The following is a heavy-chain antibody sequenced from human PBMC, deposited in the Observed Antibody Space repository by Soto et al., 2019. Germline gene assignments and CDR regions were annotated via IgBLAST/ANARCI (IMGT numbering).Heavy chain of an antibody. J-gene: IGHJ4*02. CDR3: AREHLYSSSAPPLDY. Sequence: GGSLRLSCAASGFTFSSYAMHWVRQAPGKGLEWVAVISYDGSNKYYADSVKGRFTISRDNSKNTLYLQMNSLRAEDTAVYYCAREHLYSSSAPPLDYWGQGTLVTVSS. V-gene: IGHV3-30-3*01. D-gene: IGHD6-6*01. CDR2: ISYDGSNK. CDR1: GFTFSSYA.